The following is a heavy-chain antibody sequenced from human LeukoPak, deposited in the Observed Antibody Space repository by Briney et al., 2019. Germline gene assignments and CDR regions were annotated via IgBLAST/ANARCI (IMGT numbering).Heavy chain of an antibody. V-gene: IGHV3-30-3*01. Sequence: PGGSLRLSCAASGFTFSSYAMHWVRQAPGKGLEWVAVISYDGSNKYYADSVKGRFTIPRDNAKNSLYLQMTSLGAEDTAVYYCARDESHSYWGQGTLVTVSS. J-gene: IGHJ4*02. CDR2: ISYDGSNK. CDR3: ARDESHSY. CDR1: GFTFSSYA.